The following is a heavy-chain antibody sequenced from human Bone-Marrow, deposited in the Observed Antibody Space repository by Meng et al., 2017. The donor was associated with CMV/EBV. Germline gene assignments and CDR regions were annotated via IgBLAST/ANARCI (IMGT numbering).Heavy chain of an antibody. D-gene: IGHD4-11*01. V-gene: IGHV1-18*01. CDR1: GYTFTGYG. CDR2: ISTYNGNT. J-gene: IGHJ4*02. CDR3: ARYGVTYSNPDDY. Sequence: ADGYTFTGYGYRWVRQEPGRRLEWIVWISTYNGNTNYAQKLQGRVTMTTDTSTSTAYMELRSLRADDTAVYYCARYGVTYSNPDDYWGQGTLVTVSS.